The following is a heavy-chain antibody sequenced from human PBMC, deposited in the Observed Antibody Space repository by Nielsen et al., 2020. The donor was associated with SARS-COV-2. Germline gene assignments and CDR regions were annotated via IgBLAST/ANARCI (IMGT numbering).Heavy chain of an antibody. J-gene: IGHJ3*02. Sequence: GGSLRLSCAASGFTFSDYYMSWIRQAPGKGLEWVSYISSSSSYTNYADSVKGRFTISRDNAKNSLYLQMNSLRAEDTAVYYCVRESVTGTDAFDIWGQGTVVTVSS. D-gene: IGHD6-19*01. CDR1: GFTFSDYY. CDR3: VRESVTGTDAFDI. V-gene: IGHV3-11*05. CDR2: ISSSSSYT.